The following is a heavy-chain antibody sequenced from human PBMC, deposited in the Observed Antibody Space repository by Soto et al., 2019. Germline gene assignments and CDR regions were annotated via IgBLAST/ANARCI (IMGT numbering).Heavy chain of an antibody. CDR1: GGSLSIKY. D-gene: IGHD1-26*01. V-gene: IGHV4-59*01. CDR3: ARGVASSAPQY. J-gene: IGHJ4*02. CDR2: IYASGSP. Sequence: PSETLSLTSIISGGSLSIKYRSWIRQSTGQGLEWIGYIYASGSPYYNPSLRSRVTISADTSKNQISLKLTSPTAADTAVYYCARGVASSAPQYWGRGTLVPVSS.